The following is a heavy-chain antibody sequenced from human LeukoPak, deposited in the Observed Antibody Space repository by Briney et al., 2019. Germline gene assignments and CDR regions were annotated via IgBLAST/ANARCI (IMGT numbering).Heavy chain of an antibody. D-gene: IGHD3-22*01. Sequence: ASVKVSCKASGYTFTGYYMHWVRQAPGQGLEWMGWINPNSGGTNYAQKFQGRVTMTRDTSISTAYMELSRLRSDGTAVYYCARVDDPNYYDSSGYYYYFDYWGQGTLVTVSS. CDR1: GYTFTGYY. CDR2: INPNSGGT. CDR3: ARVDDPNYYDSSGYYYYFDY. V-gene: IGHV1-2*02. J-gene: IGHJ4*02.